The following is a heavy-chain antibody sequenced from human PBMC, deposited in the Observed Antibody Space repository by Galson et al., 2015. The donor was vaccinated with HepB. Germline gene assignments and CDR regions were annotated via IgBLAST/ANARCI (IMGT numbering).Heavy chain of an antibody. CDR1: GFTFGSYS. CDR3: ASPELRTGDYYFDY. Sequence: SLRLSCAASGFTFGSYSMNWVRQAPGKGLEWVSSISSSSSYIYYADSVKGRFTISRDNAKNSLYLQMNSLRAEDTAVYYCASPELRTGDYYFDYWGQGTLVTVSS. D-gene: IGHD1-26*01. V-gene: IGHV3-21*01. J-gene: IGHJ4*02. CDR2: ISSSSSYI.